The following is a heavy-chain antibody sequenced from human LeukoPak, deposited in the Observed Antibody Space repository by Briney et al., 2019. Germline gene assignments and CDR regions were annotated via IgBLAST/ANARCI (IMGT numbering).Heavy chain of an antibody. V-gene: IGHV3-53*01. J-gene: IGHJ4*02. CDR3: GLGYYDILTGYSYYFDY. CDR1: GFTVSSNY. D-gene: IGHD3-9*01. Sequence: GGSLRLSCAASGFTVSSNYMSWVRQAPGKGLEWVSVIYSGGSTYYADSVKGRFTISRDNSKNTLYLQMNSLRAEDTAVCYCGLGYYDILTGYSYYFDYWGQGTLVTVSS. CDR2: IYSGGST.